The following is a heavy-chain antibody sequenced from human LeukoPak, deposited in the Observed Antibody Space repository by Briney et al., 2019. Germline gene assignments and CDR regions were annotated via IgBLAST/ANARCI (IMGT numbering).Heavy chain of an antibody. CDR3: ASSGGKGPLIDY. D-gene: IGHD1-26*01. CDR1: GGSVSSGSYY. J-gene: IGHJ4*02. V-gene: IGHV4-61*01. CDR2: IYYSGST. Sequence: SETLSLTCTASGGSVSSGSYYWSWIRQPPGKGLEWIGYIYYSGSTNYNPSLKSRVTISVDTSKNQFSLKLSSVTAADTAVYYCASSGGKGPLIDYWGQGTLVTVSS.